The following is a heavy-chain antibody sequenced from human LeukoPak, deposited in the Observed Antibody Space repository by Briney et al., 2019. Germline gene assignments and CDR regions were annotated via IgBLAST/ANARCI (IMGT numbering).Heavy chain of an antibody. CDR1: GCTFTGYY. J-gene: IGHJ4*02. D-gene: IGHD2-15*01. Sequence: GASVKVSCKASGCTFTGYYMHWVRQAPGQGLEWMGWINPNSGGTNYAQKFQGRVTMTRDTSISTAYMELSRLRSDDTAVYYCARIIEDGLEYYFDYWGQGTLVTVSS. V-gene: IGHV1-2*02. CDR2: INPNSGGT. CDR3: ARIIEDGLEYYFDY.